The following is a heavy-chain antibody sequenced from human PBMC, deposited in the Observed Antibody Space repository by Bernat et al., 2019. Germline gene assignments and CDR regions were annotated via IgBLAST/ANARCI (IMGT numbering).Heavy chain of an antibody. D-gene: IGHD6-19*01. V-gene: IGHV3-30*01. J-gene: IGHJ3*02. CDR3: AGGYSIGVGGTYDAFAI. CDR1: GFTFSSYA. CDR2: ISYDGSNK. Sequence: QVQLVESGGGVVQPGRSLRLSCAASGFTFSSYAIHWVRQAPGKGLEWVAVISYDGSNKYYADSVKGRFTISRDNSKNTLYLQMNSLRAEDTAVYYCAGGYSIGVGGTYDAFAIWGQGTIVTVSS.